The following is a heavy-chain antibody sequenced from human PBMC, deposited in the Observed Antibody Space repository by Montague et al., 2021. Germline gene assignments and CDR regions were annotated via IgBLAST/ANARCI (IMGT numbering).Heavy chain of an antibody. CDR1: GFNVNSHY. D-gene: IGHD3-10*01. J-gene: IGHJ4*02. CDR3: ARDESNTSSLDY. V-gene: IGHV3-53*01. Sequence: SLRLSCAASGFNVNSHYMSWVRQAPGKGLEWVSVTYTGGSAYYADSVKGRFTVTRDSSKNMVYLQMDGLRAEDTAVYFCARDESNTSSLDYWGQGTLVTVSS. CDR2: TYTGGSA.